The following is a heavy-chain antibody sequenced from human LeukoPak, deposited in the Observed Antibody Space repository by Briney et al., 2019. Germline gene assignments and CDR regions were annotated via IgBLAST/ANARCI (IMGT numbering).Heavy chain of an antibody. CDR2: IIPILGIA. D-gene: IGHD5-12*01. Sequence: SVKVSCKDSGGTFSSYAISWVRQAPGQGLEWMARIIPILGIANYAQKFQGRVTITADKSTSTAYMELSSLRSEDTAVYYCASVEDSGYHVAAFDIWGQGTMVTVSS. J-gene: IGHJ3*02. V-gene: IGHV1-69*04. CDR3: ASVEDSGYHVAAFDI. CDR1: GGTFSSYA.